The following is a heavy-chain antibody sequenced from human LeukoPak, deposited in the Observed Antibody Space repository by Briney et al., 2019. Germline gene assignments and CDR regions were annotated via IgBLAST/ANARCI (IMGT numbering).Heavy chain of an antibody. CDR1: GFTFSSYW. V-gene: IGHV3-7*01. Sequence: PGGSLRLSCVASGFTFSSYWMNWVRQAPGKGLEWVANIKPDGSDKYYADSVKGRFTISRDNSKNTLYLQMNSLRAEDTAVYYCAKDRDRYSYGYFDYWGQGTLVTVSS. CDR3: AKDRDRYSYGYFDY. D-gene: IGHD5-18*01. J-gene: IGHJ4*02. CDR2: IKPDGSDK.